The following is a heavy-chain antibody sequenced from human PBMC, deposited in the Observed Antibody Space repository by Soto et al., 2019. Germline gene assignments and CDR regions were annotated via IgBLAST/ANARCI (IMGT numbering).Heavy chain of an antibody. CDR3: ARDLEESGDVWTGVGLY. D-gene: IGHD3-3*01. V-gene: IGHV1-18*01. CDR2: ISAYNGET. Sequence: QVQLVQSGAEVKKPGASVKVSCKASGYNFHSYGITWVRQAPGQGLEWLGWISAYNGETHSGQMLQGRVSLTIDIPTITAYMELRSLRPDDTAVYYCARDLEESGDVWTGVGLYWGQGTRVTVSS. CDR1: GYNFHSYG. J-gene: IGHJ4*02.